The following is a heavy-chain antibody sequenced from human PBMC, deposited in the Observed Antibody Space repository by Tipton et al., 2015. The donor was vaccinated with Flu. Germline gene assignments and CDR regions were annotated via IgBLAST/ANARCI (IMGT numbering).Heavy chain of an antibody. CDR1: GGSFSGYY. Sequence: LSCAVYGGSFSGYYWSWIRQPPGKGLEWIGEINHSGSTNYNPSLKSRVTISVDTSKNQFSLKLSSVTAADTAVYYCARQGSGSYYRGWGQGTLVTVSS. D-gene: IGHD1-26*01. J-gene: IGHJ4*02. CDR3: ARQGSGSYYRG. CDR2: INHSGST. V-gene: IGHV4-34*01.